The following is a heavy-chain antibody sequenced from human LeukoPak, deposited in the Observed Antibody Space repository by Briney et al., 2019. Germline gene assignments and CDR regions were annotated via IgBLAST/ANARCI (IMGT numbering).Heavy chain of an antibody. CDR3: AKDADAWFY. CDR1: GGSISSHY. D-gene: IGHD3-9*01. J-gene: IGHJ4*02. V-gene: IGHV4-59*11. Sequence: SETLSLTCTVSGGSISSHYWSWIRQPPGKGLEWIGYISNSGSTNYNPSLKGRVTISADTSINQFSLKLSSVTTADTAVYYCAKDADAWFYWGQGTLVTVSS. CDR2: ISNSGST.